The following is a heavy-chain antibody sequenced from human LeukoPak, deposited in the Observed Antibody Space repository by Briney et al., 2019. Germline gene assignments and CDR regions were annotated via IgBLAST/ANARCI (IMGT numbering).Heavy chain of an antibody. CDR1: GGSISSSSYY. CDR2: IYYSGST. Sequence: SETLSLTCTVSGGSISSSSYYWGWIRQPPGKGLEWIGSIYYSGSTYYNPSLKSRVTISVDTSKNQFSLKLSSVTAADTAVYYCARDRLLRYFDWFPFDIWGQGTMVTVSS. D-gene: IGHD3-9*01. J-gene: IGHJ3*02. V-gene: IGHV4-39*07. CDR3: ARDRLLRYFDWFPFDI.